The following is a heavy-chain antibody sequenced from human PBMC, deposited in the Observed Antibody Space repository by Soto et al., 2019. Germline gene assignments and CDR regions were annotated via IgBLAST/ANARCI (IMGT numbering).Heavy chain of an antibody. CDR3: ARGCSGGSCYALPFDY. D-gene: IGHD2-15*01. J-gene: IGHJ4*02. CDR1: GYTFTSYG. Sequence: GASVKVSCKASGYTFTSYGISWVRQAPGQGLEWMGWISAYNGNTNYAQKLQGRVTMTTDTSTSTAYMELRSLRSDDTAVYYCARGCSGGSCYALPFDYWGQGTLVTVSS. CDR2: ISAYNGNT. V-gene: IGHV1-18*01.